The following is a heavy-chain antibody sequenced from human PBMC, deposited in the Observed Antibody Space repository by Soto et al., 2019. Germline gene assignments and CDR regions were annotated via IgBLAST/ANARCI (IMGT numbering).Heavy chain of an antibody. Sequence: SETLSLTCTVSGGSISSGDYYWSWIRQPPGKGLEWIGYIYYSGSTNYNPSLKSRVTISVDTSKNQFSLKLSSVTAADTAVYYCARTSVWKTTVTTYWFDPWGQGTLVTVSS. CDR3: ARTSVWKTTVTTYWFDP. CDR2: IYYSGST. D-gene: IGHD4-17*01. V-gene: IGHV4-61*08. J-gene: IGHJ5*02. CDR1: GGSISSGDYY.